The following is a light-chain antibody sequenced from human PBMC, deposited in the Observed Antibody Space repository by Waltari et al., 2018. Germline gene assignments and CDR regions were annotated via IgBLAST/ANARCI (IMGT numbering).Light chain of an antibody. J-gene: IGLJ3*02. CDR1: GGNFASNY. CDR3: QSYGAGGHWV. Sequence: NFKLTQPQSLSESPGKTVTISCAASGGNFASNYVQWYQQRPGSAPRIVIYEDSERPPGVPDRFSGSIDSSSNSASLTISGLKTEDEAHYFCQSYGAGGHWVFGGGTKVTVL. V-gene: IGLV6-57*02. CDR2: EDS.